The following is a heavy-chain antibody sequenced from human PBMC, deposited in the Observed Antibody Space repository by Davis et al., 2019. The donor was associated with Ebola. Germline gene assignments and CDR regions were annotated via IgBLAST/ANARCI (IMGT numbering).Heavy chain of an antibody. J-gene: IGHJ3*02. V-gene: IGHV3-53*01. CDR2: IYSGTST. Sequence: GESLKISCAASGFTVSSNYMSWVRQAPGKGLEWVSIIYSGTSTYYADSVKGRFTISRDNSKNTLYLQMNSLRAEDTAVYYCARAELAAAGNRAFDIWGQGTMVTVSS. D-gene: IGHD6-13*01. CDR1: GFTVSSNY. CDR3: ARAELAAAGNRAFDI.